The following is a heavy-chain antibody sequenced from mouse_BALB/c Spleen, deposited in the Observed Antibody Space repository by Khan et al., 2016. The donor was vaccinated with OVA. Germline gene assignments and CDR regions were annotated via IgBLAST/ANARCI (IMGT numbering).Heavy chain of an antibody. J-gene: IGHJ2*01. CDR2: ISYSGNT. Sequence: EVELVESGPGLVKPSQSLSLICTVTGYSITSDYAWNWIRQFPGNKLEWMGFISYSGNTKYNPSLNSRISITRDTSKNQFFLQLNSVTTEDTATYYCARVYGGDFDYWGQGTTLTVSS. CDR1: GYSITSDYA. V-gene: IGHV3-2*02. D-gene: IGHD1-1*01. CDR3: ARVYGGDFDY.